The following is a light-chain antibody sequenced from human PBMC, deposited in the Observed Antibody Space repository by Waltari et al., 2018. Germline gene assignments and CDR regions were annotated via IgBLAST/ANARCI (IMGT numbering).Light chain of an antibody. CDR3: QHYNSWPPEYT. V-gene: IGKV3-15*01. CDR2: GAS. CDR1: QNIASN. Sequence: EMVMTQSPATLSVSPGETATLSRRASQNIASNLAWYQQKPGQSPRLLIYGASTRASGAPARFSGTGSGTEFTLAISSIQSEDLAVYYCQHYNSWPPEYTFGQGTKLEIK. J-gene: IGKJ2*01.